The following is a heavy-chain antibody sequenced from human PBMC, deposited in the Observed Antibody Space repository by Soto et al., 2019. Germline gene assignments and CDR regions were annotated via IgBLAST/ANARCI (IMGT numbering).Heavy chain of an antibody. CDR2: IYYSGST. CDR3: ARPFLGVTGTMEDY. V-gene: IGHV4-39*01. CDR1: GGSISSSSYY. Sequence: SETLSLTCTVSGGSISSSSYYWGWIRQPPGKGLEWIGSIYYSGSTYYNPSLKSRVTISVDTSKNQFSLKLSSVTAADTAVYYCARPFLGVTGTMEDYWGQGTLVTVSS. J-gene: IGHJ4*02. D-gene: IGHD1-7*01.